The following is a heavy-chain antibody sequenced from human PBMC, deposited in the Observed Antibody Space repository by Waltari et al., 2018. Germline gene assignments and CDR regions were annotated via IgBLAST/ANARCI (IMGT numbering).Heavy chain of an antibody. CDR2: IDSTGTYI. V-gene: IGHV3-21*01. J-gene: IGHJ6*02. D-gene: IGHD1-26*01. CDR1: GFTFKRFA. Sequence: EVQLVESGGGLVKPGGSLRLSCAASGFTFKRFAMNWVRQAPGKGLEGVASIDSTGTYIYYTDSVKGRFTISRDDAKDSLFLQMSSLRVEDTAMYYCAREWVEGVCGQGTTVTVSS. CDR3: AREWVEGV.